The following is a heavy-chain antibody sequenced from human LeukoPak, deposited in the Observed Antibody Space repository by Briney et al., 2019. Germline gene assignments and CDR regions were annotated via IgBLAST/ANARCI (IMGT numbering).Heavy chain of an antibody. D-gene: IGHD6-19*01. CDR1: GFTFTNYW. CDR2: VLSDGSRI. CDR3: ARVAVGGTRAFDI. J-gene: IGHJ3*02. Sequence: GGSLRLSCVASGFTFTNYWMYWVHQAPGKGLVWVSRVLSDGSRISYADSVKGRFTISRDNAKNTLYLQMDSLRAEDTAVYYCARVAVGGTRAFDIWGQGTTVTVSS. V-gene: IGHV3-74*01.